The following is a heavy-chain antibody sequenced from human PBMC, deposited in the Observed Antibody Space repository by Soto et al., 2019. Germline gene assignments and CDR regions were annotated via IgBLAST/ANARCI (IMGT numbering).Heavy chain of an antibody. Sequence: ASVKVSCKTSGYTFINYGINWVRQAPGQGLEWMGWITAYNGNTNYAQKFQGRVTMTTDTSTNTVYMELRSLTSDDTAVYFCARDSVVVTSTPHFAFDMWGLGTMVTISS. J-gene: IGHJ3*02. CDR1: GYTFINYG. D-gene: IGHD2-21*02. CDR2: ITAYNGNT. V-gene: IGHV1-18*04. CDR3: ARDSVVVTSTPHFAFDM.